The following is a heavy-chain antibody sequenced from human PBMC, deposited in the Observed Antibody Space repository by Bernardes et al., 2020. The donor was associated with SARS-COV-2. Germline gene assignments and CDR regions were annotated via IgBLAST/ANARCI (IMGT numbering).Heavy chain of an antibody. CDR2: IYYSGST. CDR3: ARARGLYCSGGSCYLDY. D-gene: IGHD2-15*01. Sequence: SETLSLTCTVSGGSVNSGNYYWSWIRQPPGKGLEWIGYIYYSGSTNYNPSLKSRVTMSVDTSKNQFSLKLSSVTAADTAVYYCARARGLYCSGGSCYLDYWGQGTLVTVSS. V-gene: IGHV4-61*01. CDR1: GGSVNSGNYY. J-gene: IGHJ4*02.